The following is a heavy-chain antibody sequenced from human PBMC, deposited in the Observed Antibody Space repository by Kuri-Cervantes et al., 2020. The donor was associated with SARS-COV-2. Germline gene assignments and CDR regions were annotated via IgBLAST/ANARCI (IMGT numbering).Heavy chain of an antibody. Sequence: GSLRLSCTVSGGSISSSSYYWGWIRQPPGKGLEWIGSIYYSGSTYYNPFLKSRVTISVDTSKNQFSLKLSSVTAADTAVYYCARVLWDIVVVPAAMRGDAFDIWGQGTMVTVSS. CDR3: ARVLWDIVVVPAAMRGDAFDI. CDR1: GGSISSSSYY. V-gene: IGHV4-39*01. J-gene: IGHJ3*02. CDR2: IYYSGST. D-gene: IGHD2-2*01.